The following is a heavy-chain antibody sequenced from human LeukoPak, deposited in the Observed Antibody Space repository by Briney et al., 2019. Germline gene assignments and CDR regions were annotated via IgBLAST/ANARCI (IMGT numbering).Heavy chain of an antibody. CDR1: GFSFNNYA. V-gene: IGHV3-33*08. J-gene: IGHJ5*02. CDR3: HCSGGNCYTP. D-gene: IGHD2-15*01. CDR2: IRYDGSNK. Sequence: GKSLRLSCAASGFSFNNYAMYWVRQAPGKGLEWVAFIRYDGSNKYYTDSVKGRFTISRDNSKNTLYLQMNSLRAEDTAVYYCHCSGGNCYTPWGQGTLVTVSS.